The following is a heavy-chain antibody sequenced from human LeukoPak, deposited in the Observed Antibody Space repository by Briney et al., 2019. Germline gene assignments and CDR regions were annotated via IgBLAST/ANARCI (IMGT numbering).Heavy chain of an antibody. D-gene: IGHD3-9*01. Sequence: PGGSLRLSCTASGFTFRDYWMHWIRQTPREGLVWVSRINGDETSRAYADSVEGRFTISRDNAKNTLYLQIDSLRAEDTAVYYCAKDHDWVNGAFDIWGQGTMVTVSS. CDR3: AKDHDWVNGAFDI. V-gene: IGHV3-74*01. CDR1: GFTFRDYW. CDR2: INGDETSR. J-gene: IGHJ3*02.